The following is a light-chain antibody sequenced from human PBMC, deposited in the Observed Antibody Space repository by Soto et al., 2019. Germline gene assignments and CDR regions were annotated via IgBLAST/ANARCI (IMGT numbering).Light chain of an antibody. CDR2: AAS. V-gene: IGKV1-39*01. Sequence: DIQMTQSPSSLSASVGDRVSVTCRASQSISTFLSWYQQRPGEAPKLLIYAASSLQSGVPSRFSGSGSGADFTLTIGSLQPEDFATYYCQQSYTTPRTFVQVTKVEVK. CDR1: QSISTF. J-gene: IGKJ1*01. CDR3: QQSYTTPRT.